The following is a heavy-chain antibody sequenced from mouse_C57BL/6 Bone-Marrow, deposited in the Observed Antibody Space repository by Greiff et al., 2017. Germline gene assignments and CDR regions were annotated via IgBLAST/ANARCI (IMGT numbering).Heavy chain of an antibody. V-gene: IGHV1-85*01. J-gene: IGHJ2*01. CDR3: ARSPGSSPYDFDY. D-gene: IGHD1-1*01. Sequence: QVQLQQSGPELVKPGASVKLSCKASGYTFTSYDINWVKQRPGQGLEWIGWIYPRAGSTKYNEKFKGKATLTVDTSSSTSYMELHSLTSEDSAVYFCARSPGSSPYDFDYWGQGTTLTVSS. CDR2: IYPRAGST. CDR1: GYTFTSYD.